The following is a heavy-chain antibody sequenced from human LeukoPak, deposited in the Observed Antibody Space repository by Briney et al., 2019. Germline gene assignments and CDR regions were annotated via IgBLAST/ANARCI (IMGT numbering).Heavy chain of an antibody. CDR3: AREMATNYGNWFDP. D-gene: IGHD4/OR15-4a*01. CDR1: GYTFTGYY. V-gene: IGHV1-2*02. Sequence: ASVKVSCKASGYTFTGYYMHWVRQAPGQGLEWMGWINTKSGGTNYAQKFQGRVTMTRDTSISTAYMELSRLRSDDTAVYYCAREMATNYGNWFDPWGQGTLVTVSS. CDR2: INTKSGGT. J-gene: IGHJ5*02.